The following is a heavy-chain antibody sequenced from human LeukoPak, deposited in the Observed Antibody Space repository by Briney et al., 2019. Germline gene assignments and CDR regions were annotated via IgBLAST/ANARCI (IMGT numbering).Heavy chain of an antibody. CDR3: TSQAGYSSSWET. CDR1: GLIFSGSA. D-gene: IGHD6-13*01. V-gene: IGHV3-73*01. J-gene: IGHJ5*02. Sequence: GSLRLSCAASGLIFSGSAMHWVRQAPGKGLEWVGRMRSKANNYATGYATSVIGRFTISRDDSKNTRYLEMNSLKIEDTAVYFCTSQAGYSSSWETWGQGTLVTV. CDR2: MRSKANNYAT.